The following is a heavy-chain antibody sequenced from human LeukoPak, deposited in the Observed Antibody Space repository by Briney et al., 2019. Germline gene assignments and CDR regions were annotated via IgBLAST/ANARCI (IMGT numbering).Heavy chain of an antibody. CDR3: ARDYGSSGWGFDY. CDR2: ISSSGSTI. V-gene: IGHV3-48*04. CDR1: GFTFSSYG. D-gene: IGHD3-22*01. Sequence: GGSLRLSCAASGFTFSSYGMHWVRQAPGKGLEWVSYISSSGSTIYYADSVKGRFTISRDNAKNSLYLQMNSLRAEDTAVYYCARDYGSSGWGFDYWGQGTLVTVSS. J-gene: IGHJ4*02.